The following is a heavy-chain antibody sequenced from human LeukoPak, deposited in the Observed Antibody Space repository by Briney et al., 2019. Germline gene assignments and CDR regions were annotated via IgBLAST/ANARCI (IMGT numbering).Heavy chain of an antibody. CDR1: GGSISSYY. Sequence: PSETLSLTCTVSGGSISSYYWSWIRQPPGKGLEWIGYIYYSGSTNYNPSLKSRVTISVDTSKNQFSLKLSSVTAADTAVYYCARGLYGSGSYYTTDSFYYYYYYMDVWGKGTTVTISS. J-gene: IGHJ6*03. V-gene: IGHV4-59*01. CDR2: IYYSGST. D-gene: IGHD3-10*01. CDR3: ARGLYGSGSYYTTDSFYYYYYYMDV.